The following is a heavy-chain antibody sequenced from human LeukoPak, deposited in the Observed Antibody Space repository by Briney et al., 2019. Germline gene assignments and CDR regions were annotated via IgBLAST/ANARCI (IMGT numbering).Heavy chain of an antibody. CDR2: IGGHGVTT. CDR3: ANKVGRTYYYDSSALGQLDY. V-gene: IGHV3-23*01. CDR1: GFTFSSYA. J-gene: IGHJ4*02. D-gene: IGHD3-22*01. Sequence: GGSLRLSCAASGFTFSSYAMSWVRQAPGKGLAWVSGIGGHGVTTYYADSVKGRFTISRDNSQNTLYLQMNSLRAEDTAVYYCANKVGRTYYYDSSALGQLDYWGQGTLVTVSS.